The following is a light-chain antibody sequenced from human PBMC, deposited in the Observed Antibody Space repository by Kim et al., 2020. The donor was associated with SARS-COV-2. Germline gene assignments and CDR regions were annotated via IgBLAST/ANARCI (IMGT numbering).Light chain of an antibody. J-gene: IGKJ2*01. V-gene: IGKV1-39*01. CDR3: QQSYSTPRT. Sequence: SASVGDRVTITCRASQSISSYLNWYQQKPGKAPNLLIYAASSLQSGVPSRFSDSGSGTDFTLTISSLQPEDFATYYCQQSYSTPRTFGQGTKLEI. CDR1: QSISSY. CDR2: AAS.